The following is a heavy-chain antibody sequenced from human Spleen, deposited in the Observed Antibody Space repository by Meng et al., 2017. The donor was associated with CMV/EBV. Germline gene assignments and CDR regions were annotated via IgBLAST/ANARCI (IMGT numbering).Heavy chain of an antibody. CDR1: GGTISSGDYY. CDR3: ARVGELGIGNEAP. J-gene: IGHJ5*02. V-gene: IGHV4-30-4*08. Sequence: VAGGTISSGDYYWGWIRQPPGKGLGWIGYIYYSGSTYYNPSLKSRVTISVDTSKNQFSLKLSSVTAADTAVYYCARVGELGIGNEAPWGQGTLVTVSS. D-gene: IGHD1-26*01. CDR2: IYYSGST.